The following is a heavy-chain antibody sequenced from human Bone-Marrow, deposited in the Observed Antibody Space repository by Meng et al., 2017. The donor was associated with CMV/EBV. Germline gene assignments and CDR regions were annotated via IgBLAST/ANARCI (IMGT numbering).Heavy chain of an antibody. D-gene: IGHD3-3*01. CDR1: GFTFSSYS. CDR2: ISSSSSYI. V-gene: IGHV3-21*01. J-gene: IGHJ6*02. Sequence: GESLKISCAASGFTFSSYSMNWVRQAPGKGLEWVSSISSSSSYIYYADSVKGRFTISRDNAKNSLYLQMNSLRAEDTAVYYCARSGYDFWSGYYTPGYGMDVWGQGNTVTVSS. CDR3: ARSGYDFWSGYYTPGYGMDV.